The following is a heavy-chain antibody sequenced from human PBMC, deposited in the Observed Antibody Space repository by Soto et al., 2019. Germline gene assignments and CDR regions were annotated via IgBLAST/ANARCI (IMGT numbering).Heavy chain of an antibody. D-gene: IGHD5-18*01. CDR1: GFTFIDFY. V-gene: IGHV3-11*06. CDR3: VRGTALVDY. J-gene: IGHJ4*01. CDR2: ISSNSGNT. Sequence: WGSLRLSCAASGFTFIDFYIIFIRQAPGKGLEWVSYISSNSGNTNYVDSVKGRFSISRDNAKKSLYLQMNSLRAEDTAVYYCVRGTALVDYWGQGTLVTVSS.